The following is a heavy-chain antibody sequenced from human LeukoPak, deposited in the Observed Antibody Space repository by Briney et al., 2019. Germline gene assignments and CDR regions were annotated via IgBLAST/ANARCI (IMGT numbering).Heavy chain of an antibody. Sequence: SVKVSCKASGGTFSSYAISWVRQAPGQGLEWMGGIIPIFGTANYAQKFQGRVTITADESTSTAYMELSSLRSEDTAVYYCARIHPGGRFGALDIWGQGTMVTVSS. V-gene: IGHV1-69*13. CDR2: IIPIFGTA. CDR3: ARIHPGGRFGALDI. D-gene: IGHD3-16*01. CDR1: GGTFSSYA. J-gene: IGHJ3*02.